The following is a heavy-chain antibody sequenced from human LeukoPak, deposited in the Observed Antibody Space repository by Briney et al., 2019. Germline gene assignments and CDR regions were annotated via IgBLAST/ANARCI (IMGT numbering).Heavy chain of an antibody. D-gene: IGHD3-10*01. Sequence: SETLSLTCTVSGGSISSAGHYWAWIRQHPGKGLEWIGYIYYSGSTYYSPSLKSRVTISLDTSKNQFSLNLSSVTAADTAVYYCAAYGLGSSRHFDPWGQGTLVTVSS. V-gene: IGHV4-31*03. CDR3: AAYGLGSSRHFDP. J-gene: IGHJ5*02. CDR1: GGSISSAGHY. CDR2: IYYSGST.